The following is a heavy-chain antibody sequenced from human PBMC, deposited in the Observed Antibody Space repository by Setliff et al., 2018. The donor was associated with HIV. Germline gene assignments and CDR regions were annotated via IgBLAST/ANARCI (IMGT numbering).Heavy chain of an antibody. V-gene: IGHV7-4-1*02. CDR1: GYTLTTYG. Sequence: ASVKVSCKASGYTLTTYGISWVRQAPGQGLEWMGWINTETGNPMYAQGFTGRFVFSLDTPVSTAYLQINSLKTEDTAMYYCARVGSYWSTFDYWGQGALVTSP. J-gene: IGHJ4*02. CDR3: ARVGSYWSTFDY. D-gene: IGHD1-26*01. CDR2: INTETGNP.